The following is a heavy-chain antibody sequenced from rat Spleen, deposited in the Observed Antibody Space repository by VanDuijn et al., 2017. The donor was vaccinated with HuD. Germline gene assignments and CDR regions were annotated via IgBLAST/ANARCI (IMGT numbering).Heavy chain of an antibody. CDR1: GFTFSNYG. D-gene: IGHD1-11*01. CDR2: ISPSGGST. Sequence: EVQLVESGGGLVQPGRSMKLSCAASGFTFSNYGMHWIRQAQTKGLEWVASISPSGGSTYYRDSVKGRFTISRDNAKSTLYLQMDSLRSEDTATYYCARGSDGGYVMDAWGQGASVTVSS. CDR3: ARGSDGGYVMDA. J-gene: IGHJ4*01. V-gene: IGHV5-19*01.